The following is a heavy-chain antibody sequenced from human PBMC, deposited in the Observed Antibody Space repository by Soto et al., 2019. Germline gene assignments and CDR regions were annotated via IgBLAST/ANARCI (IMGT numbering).Heavy chain of an antibody. J-gene: IGHJ3*02. CDR3: ARRGCISASCYNAFDI. D-gene: IGHD2-2*02. CDR2: IWYDGSNE. Sequence: VALIWYDGSNEYYVDSVKGRFTISRDNSKNTLYLQMNSLSVEDTAVYYCARRGCISASCYNAFDIWGQGTMVTVSS. V-gene: IGHV3-33*01.